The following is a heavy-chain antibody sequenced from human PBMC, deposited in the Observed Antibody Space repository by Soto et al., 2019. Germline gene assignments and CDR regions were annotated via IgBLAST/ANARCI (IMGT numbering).Heavy chain of an antibody. D-gene: IGHD1-7*01. CDR2: IRSKAYGGTT. Sequence: LSCTASGFTFGDYAMSWVRQAPGKGLEWVGFIRSKAYGGTTEYAASVKGRFTISRDDSKSIAYLQMNSLKTEDTAVYYCTRGSTGTTFHYYYGMDVWGQGTTVTVSS. V-gene: IGHV3-49*04. CDR1: GFTFGDYA. J-gene: IGHJ6*02. CDR3: TRGSTGTTFHYYYGMDV.